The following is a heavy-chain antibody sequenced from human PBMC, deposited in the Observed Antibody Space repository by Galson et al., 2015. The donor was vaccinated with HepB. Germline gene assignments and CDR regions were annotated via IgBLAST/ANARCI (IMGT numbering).Heavy chain of an antibody. V-gene: IGHV1-8*01. Sequence: SVKVSCKASGYTFTSYDINWVRQATGQGLEWMGWMNPNSGNTGYAQKFQGRVTMTRNTSISTAYMELSSLRSEDTAVYYCARARRWLLQYWFDPWGQGTLVTVSS. CDR1: GYTFTSYD. J-gene: IGHJ5*02. CDR2: MNPNSGNT. D-gene: IGHD3-22*01. CDR3: ARARRWLLQYWFDP.